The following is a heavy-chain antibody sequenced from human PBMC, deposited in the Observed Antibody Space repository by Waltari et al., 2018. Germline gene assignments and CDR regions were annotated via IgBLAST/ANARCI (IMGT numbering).Heavy chain of an antibody. CDR2: IYYGGST. CDR1: AGSISSSSYY. J-gene: IGHJ5*02. Sequence: QLQLQESGPGLVKPSETLSLTCTVPAGSISSSSYYGGWIRQSPGKGLEWIGSIYYGGSTYYNPTLKSRVTISGETSKNQFSLKLSSVTAADTAVYYCARHWKKSGYRFDPWGQGTLVTVSS. CDR3: ARHWKKSGYRFDP. D-gene: IGHD5-12*01. V-gene: IGHV4-39*01.